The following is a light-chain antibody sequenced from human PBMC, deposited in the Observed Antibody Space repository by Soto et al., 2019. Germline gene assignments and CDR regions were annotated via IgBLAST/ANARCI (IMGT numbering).Light chain of an antibody. CDR3: QQYNSYSWT. Sequence: DIQMTQSPYTLSASVGDRVTITCRASQSVISCVAWYQQKPGKAPKLLIYDASTLESGVPSRFSGSRSGTEFTLTISSLQPDDFATYYCQQYNSYSWTFGQGTKVDIK. CDR2: DAS. V-gene: IGKV1-5*01. J-gene: IGKJ1*01. CDR1: QSVISC.